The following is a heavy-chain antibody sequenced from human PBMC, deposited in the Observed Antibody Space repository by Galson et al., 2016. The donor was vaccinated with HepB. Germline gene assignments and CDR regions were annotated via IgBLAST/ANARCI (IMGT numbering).Heavy chain of an antibody. CDR1: GFTFSNYA. CDR2: ITGSGGST. D-gene: IGHD6-19*01. Sequence: SLRLSCAASGFTFSNYAISWVRQAPGKGLEWVSAITGSGGSTDYADSVKGRFTISRDNSKNTLYLQMNSLRAEETAVYYCAKGGGSGWSSDYLEYWGQGTLVTVSS. CDR3: AKGGGSGWSSDYLEY. J-gene: IGHJ4*02. V-gene: IGHV3-23*01.